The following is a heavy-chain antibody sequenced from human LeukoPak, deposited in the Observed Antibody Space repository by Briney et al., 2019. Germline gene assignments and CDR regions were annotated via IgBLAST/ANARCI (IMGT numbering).Heavy chain of an antibody. CDR3: ARGGYRYGYGLDY. CDR1: GDSISSSSYY. J-gene: IGHJ4*02. Sequence: SETLSLTCTVSGDSISSSSYYWGWIRQPPGKGLEWIGSIYYSGSTYYNPSLKSRVTISVDTSKNQFSLKLSSVTAADTAVYYCARGGYRYGYGLDYWGQGTLVTVSS. CDR2: IYYSGST. D-gene: IGHD5-18*01. V-gene: IGHV4-39*07.